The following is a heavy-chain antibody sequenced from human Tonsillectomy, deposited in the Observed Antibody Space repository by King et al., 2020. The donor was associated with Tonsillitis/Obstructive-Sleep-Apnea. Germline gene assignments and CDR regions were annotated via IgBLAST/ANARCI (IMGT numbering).Heavy chain of an antibody. CDR3: ARDVTNIVVVPAASMDV. CDR1: GFTFSDYY. CDR2: ISSSSSYT. D-gene: IGHD2-2*01. V-gene: IGHV3-11*05. J-gene: IGHJ6*04. Sequence: QVQLVESGGGLVKPGGSLRLSCAASGFTFSDYYMSWIRQAPGKGLEWVSYISSSSSYTNYADSVKGRFTISRDNAKNSLYLQMNSLRAEDTAVYYCARDVTNIVVVPAASMDVWGKGTTVTVSS.